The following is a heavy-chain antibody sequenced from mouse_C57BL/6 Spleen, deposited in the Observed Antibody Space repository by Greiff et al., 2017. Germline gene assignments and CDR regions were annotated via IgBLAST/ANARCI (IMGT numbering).Heavy chain of an antibody. D-gene: IGHD3-1*01. CDR3: ARSGATGDYYALDY. V-gene: IGHV1-42*01. CDR1: GYSFTGYY. Sequence: EVQLQQSGPELVKPGASVKISCKASGYSFTGYYMNWVKQSPEKSLEWIGEINPSTGGTTYNQKFKAKATLTVDKSSSTAYMTLKSLASADSSFYYCARSGATGDYYALDYWGQGTSVTVSS. CDR2: INPSTGGT. J-gene: IGHJ4*01.